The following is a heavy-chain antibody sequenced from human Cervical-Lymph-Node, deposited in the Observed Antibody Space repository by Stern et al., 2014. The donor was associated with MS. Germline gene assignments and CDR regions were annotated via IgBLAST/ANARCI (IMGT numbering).Heavy chain of an antibody. CDR2: IYISGST. Sequence: MQLVESGPGLVKPSQTLSLTCTVSGGSMNSRPYYWNWLRQPAGKALEWIWRIYISGSTNYNPSLESRVTISIDPSQKQFFLKLRSVTAADTAVYYCAREGETSDFFPFDYWGQGAQVIVSS. D-gene: IGHD3/OR15-3a*01. CDR1: GGSMNSRPYY. J-gene: IGHJ4*02. V-gene: IGHV4-61*02. CDR3: AREGETSDFFPFDY.